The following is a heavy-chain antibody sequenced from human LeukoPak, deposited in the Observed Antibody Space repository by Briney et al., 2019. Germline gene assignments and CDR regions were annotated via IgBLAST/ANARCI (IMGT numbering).Heavy chain of an antibody. Sequence: HPGGSLTLSCAASGFTFSSYGMSWVRQAPGKGLEWVSAISGSGGSTYYADSVKGRFTISRDNSRNTLYLHVNSLRPEDTAVYYCARPYCGGDCYWDPTYWYFDLWGRGTLVTVSS. CDR3: ARPYCGGDCYWDPTYWYFDL. V-gene: IGHV3-23*01. CDR1: GFTFSSYG. CDR2: ISGSGGST. D-gene: IGHD2-21*02. J-gene: IGHJ2*01.